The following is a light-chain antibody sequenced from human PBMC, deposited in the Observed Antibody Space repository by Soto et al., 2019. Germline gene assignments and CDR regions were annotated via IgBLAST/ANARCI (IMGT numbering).Light chain of an antibody. J-gene: IGKJ2*01. CDR3: MQALQTPYT. CDR2: LGS. CDR1: QRLLHSNGNTF. V-gene: IGKV2-28*01. Sequence: EIVMTQSPPSLTVTPGEPASISCRSSQRLLHSNGNTFLDWYLQKPGQSPQLLIYLGSNRASGVPDRVSGSEAGTDFTLKISRVEAEDFGVYYCMQALQTPYTFGQGTKVDIK.